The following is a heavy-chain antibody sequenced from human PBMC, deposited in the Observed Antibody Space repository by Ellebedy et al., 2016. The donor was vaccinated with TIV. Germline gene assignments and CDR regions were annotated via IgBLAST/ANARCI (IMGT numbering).Heavy chain of an antibody. CDR3: ARAFTYYYGSGIRGGYFDY. Sequence: PGGSLRLSCAASGFTVSSNYMSWVRQAPGKGLEWVSVIYSGGSTYYADSVKGRFTISRDNAKNSLYLQMNSLRAEDTAVYYCARAFTYYYGSGIRGGYFDYWGQGTLVTVSS. V-gene: IGHV3-53*01. CDR2: IYSGGST. CDR1: GFTVSSNY. J-gene: IGHJ4*02. D-gene: IGHD3-10*01.